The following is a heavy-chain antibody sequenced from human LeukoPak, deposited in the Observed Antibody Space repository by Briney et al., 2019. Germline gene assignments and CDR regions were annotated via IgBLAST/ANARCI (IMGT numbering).Heavy chain of an antibody. Sequence: SETLSLTCTVSGGSISTYCWSWVRQPPGKGLEWIGYSCYSGTSNYNASLKSRVTISVDTSKNQFSLKLNSVTAADTAVYYCARRTSYWYFDLWGRGTLVTVSS. J-gene: IGHJ2*01. CDR2: SCYSGTS. CDR3: ARRTSYWYFDL. V-gene: IGHV4-59*08. CDR1: GGSISTYC. D-gene: IGHD3-16*01.